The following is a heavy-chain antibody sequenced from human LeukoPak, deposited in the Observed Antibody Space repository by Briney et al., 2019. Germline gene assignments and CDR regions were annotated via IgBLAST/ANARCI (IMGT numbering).Heavy chain of an antibody. J-gene: IGHJ4*02. D-gene: IGHD6-19*01. Sequence: PGGSLRLSCAASGFIFSNYAMNWVRQAPGKGLEWVSAISYSGSSTYYADSVKGRFTISRDNSKNTLYLQMNSLRAEDTAVYYYANRKSSSGWYLDYWGQGTLVTVSS. CDR2: ISYSGSST. CDR3: ANRKSSSGWYLDY. V-gene: IGHV3-23*01. CDR1: GFIFSNYA.